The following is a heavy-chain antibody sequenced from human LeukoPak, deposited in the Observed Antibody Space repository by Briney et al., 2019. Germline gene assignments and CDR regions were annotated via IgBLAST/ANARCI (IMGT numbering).Heavy chain of an antibody. CDR2: ISYDGGNK. CDR3: ARDKDEALDY. V-gene: IGHV3-30-3*01. Sequence: PGGSLRLSCAASGFTFSSYAMHWVRQAPGKGLEWVAVISYDGGNKYYADSVKGRFTISRDNSKNTLYPQMNSLRAEDTAVYYCARDKDEALDYWGQGTLVTVSS. J-gene: IGHJ4*02. CDR1: GFTFSSYA.